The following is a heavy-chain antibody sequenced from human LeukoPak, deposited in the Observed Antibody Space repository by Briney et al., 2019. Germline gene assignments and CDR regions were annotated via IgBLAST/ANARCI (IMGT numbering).Heavy chain of an antibody. D-gene: IGHD2-15*01. CDR3: ARDYNCGGSCDAFDI. V-gene: IGHV3-48*04. J-gene: IGHJ3*02. CDR2: ISSSSSTI. CDR1: RFTFSSYS. Sequence: PGGSLRLSCAASRFTFSSYSMNWVRQAPGKGLEWVSYISSSSSTIYYADSVKGRFTISRDNAKNSLYLQMNSLRAEDTAVYYCARDYNCGGSCDAFDIWGQGTMVTVPS.